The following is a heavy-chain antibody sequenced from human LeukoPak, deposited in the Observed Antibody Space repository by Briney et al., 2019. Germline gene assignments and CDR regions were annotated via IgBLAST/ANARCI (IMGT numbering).Heavy chain of an antibody. J-gene: IGHJ4*02. CDR2: ISGSGDST. D-gene: IGHD6-19*01. Sequence: GGSLRLSCAASGFTFSSFAMSWVRQAPGKGLEWVSGISGSGDSTYYADSVKGRFTISRDNSKNTLYLQMSSLRVEDTAVYYCAKGSQWLVDPVDYWGQGTLVTVSS. V-gene: IGHV3-23*01. CDR1: GFTFSSFA. CDR3: AKGSQWLVDPVDY.